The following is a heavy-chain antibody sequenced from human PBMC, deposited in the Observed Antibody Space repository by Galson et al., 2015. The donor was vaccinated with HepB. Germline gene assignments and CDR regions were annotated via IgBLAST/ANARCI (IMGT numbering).Heavy chain of an antibody. CDR2: ISASSSTI. CDR3: ARDSRATFGEPNWFDP. Sequence: SLRLSCAASGFTFSSYNMNWVRQTPGKGLEWISYISASSSTIDYADSVKGRFTISRDNAKNSLYLQINSLRAEDTAVYYCARDSRATFGEPNWFDPWGQGTLVTVSS. CDR1: GFTFSSYN. V-gene: IGHV3-48*01. D-gene: IGHD3-3*01. J-gene: IGHJ5*02.